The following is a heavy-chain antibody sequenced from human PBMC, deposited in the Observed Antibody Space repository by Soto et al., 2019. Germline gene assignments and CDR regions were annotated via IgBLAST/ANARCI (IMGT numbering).Heavy chain of an antibody. Sequence: SVKVSCKASGGTFSSYTISWVRQAPGQGLEWMGRIIPILGIANYAQKFQGWVTMTRDTSISTAYMELSRLRSDDTAVYYCARARLYYYDSSGYLYGMDVWGQGTTVTVSS. V-gene: IGHV1-69*02. CDR1: GGTFSSYT. D-gene: IGHD3-22*01. CDR3: ARARLYYYDSSGYLYGMDV. CDR2: IIPILGIA. J-gene: IGHJ6*02.